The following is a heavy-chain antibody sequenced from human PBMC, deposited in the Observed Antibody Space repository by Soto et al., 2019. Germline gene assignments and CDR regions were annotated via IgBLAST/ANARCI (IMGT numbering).Heavy chain of an antibody. D-gene: IGHD3-10*01. J-gene: IGHJ6*02. Sequence: QVQLQESGPGLVKPSQTLSITCSVSGGSISSGGYYWSWIRQPPGKGLEWIGYIYYSANTHYNPSLKGRVAISADTFKNQSSSNLSSVTAADTAVYYCARSGGNSYYYGMDVWGQGTTVTVSS. CDR2: IYYSANT. CDR1: GGSISSGGYY. V-gene: IGHV4-31*02. CDR3: ARSGGNSYYYGMDV.